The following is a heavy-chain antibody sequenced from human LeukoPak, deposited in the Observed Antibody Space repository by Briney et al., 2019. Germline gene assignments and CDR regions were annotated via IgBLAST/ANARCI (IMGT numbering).Heavy chain of an antibody. V-gene: IGHV4-39*07. CDR3: ARDAVVAATGDYGFDP. CDR2: IYYSGST. J-gene: IGHJ5*02. D-gene: IGHD2-15*01. CDR1: GGSISSSSYY. Sequence: SETLSLTCTVSGGSISSSSYYWGWIRQPPGKGLEWIGSIYYSGSTYYNPSLKSRVTISVDTSKNQFSLKLSSVTAADTAVYYCARDAVVAATGDYGFDPWGQGTLVTVSS.